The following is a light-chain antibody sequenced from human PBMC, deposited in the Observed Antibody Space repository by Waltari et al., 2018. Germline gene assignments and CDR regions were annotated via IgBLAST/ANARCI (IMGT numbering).Light chain of an antibody. Sequence: SYELTQPPSVSVSPGQTASITCSGNKLGDKYACWYQQKPGQSPVVVLYQDTKRPSGFPERFSGSNSGNTATLTISGTQAMDEADYYCQAWDTSTYHVVFGGGTKLTVL. CDR3: QAWDTSTYHVV. CDR2: QDT. J-gene: IGLJ2*01. V-gene: IGLV3-1*01. CDR1: KLGDKY.